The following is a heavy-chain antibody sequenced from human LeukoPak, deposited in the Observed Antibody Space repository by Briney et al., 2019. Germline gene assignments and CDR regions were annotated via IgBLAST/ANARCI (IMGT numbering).Heavy chain of an antibody. CDR3: AKAPVTSCRGAFCYPFDS. D-gene: IGHD2-15*01. Sequence: TGGSLRLSCAASGFAFSSYAMSWVRQAPGKGLEWVSGFSSGGTGKYYADSVRGRFTISRDNSRNTMYLQMNSLRAEDAAVYYCAKAPVTSCRGAFCYPFDSWGQGTLVTVSS. V-gene: IGHV3-23*01. J-gene: IGHJ4*02. CDR1: GFAFSSYA. CDR2: FSSGGTGK.